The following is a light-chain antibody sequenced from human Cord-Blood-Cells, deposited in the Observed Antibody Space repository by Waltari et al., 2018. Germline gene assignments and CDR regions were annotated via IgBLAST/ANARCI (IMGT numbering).Light chain of an antibody. CDR3: CSYAGSSTYV. CDR2: EGS. CDR1: SSDVGSYNL. V-gene: IGLV2-23*01. J-gene: IGLJ1*01. Sequence: QSALTQPASVSGSPGQSTTISCTGTSSDVGSYNLVSCYQQHPGKAPKLLIYEGSKRPPGVSNRFSSCTYGNTASLTISGLQDEDEADYYCCSYAGSSTYVFGTGTKVTVL.